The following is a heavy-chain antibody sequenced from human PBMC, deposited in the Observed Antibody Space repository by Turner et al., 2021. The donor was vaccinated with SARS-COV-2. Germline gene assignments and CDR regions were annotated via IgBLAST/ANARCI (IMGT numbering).Heavy chain of an antibody. V-gene: IGHV3-23*01. J-gene: IGHJ3*02. CDR1: GFTFSSYA. Sequence: EVQLLEAGGGLVQPGGSLRISCSASGFTFSSYAMSWLRQAPGKVLEWVSAISGGVGNTYYADSVKGRFTISRDNSKNTLYLQMNSLRAEDTAVYYCAKVGGATLGFDIWGQGTMVTVSS. CDR2: ISGGVGNT. D-gene: IGHD1-26*01. CDR3: AKVGGATLGFDI.